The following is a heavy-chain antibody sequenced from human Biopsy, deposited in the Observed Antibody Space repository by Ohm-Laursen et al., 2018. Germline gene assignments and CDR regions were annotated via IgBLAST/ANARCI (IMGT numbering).Heavy chain of an antibody. D-gene: IGHD3-22*01. CDR3: ARDYDTSGYYYVS. CDR1: GGSISNINYY. J-gene: IGHJ5*02. CDR2: IFYRGST. Sequence: GTLSLTCAVSGGSISNINYYWGWIRQPPGKGLEWIGSIFYRGSTHYKPSLKSRVNISVDTSKNQFSLKLNSVTAADTAVYYCARDYDTSGYYYVSWGQGTLVTVSS. V-gene: IGHV4-39*01.